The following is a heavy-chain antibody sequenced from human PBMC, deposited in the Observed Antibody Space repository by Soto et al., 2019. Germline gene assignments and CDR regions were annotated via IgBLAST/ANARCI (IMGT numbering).Heavy chain of an antibody. CDR1: GFTFANYE. D-gene: IGHD3-10*01. V-gene: IGHV3-48*03. CDR3: ARQRGVPRFLEANYYFDF. J-gene: IGHJ4*02. Sequence: EVYLVESGGGLVQPGGSLRLSCAASGFTFANYEMNWVRQAPGKGLEWASYISSSGSNIYYADYVKGRFTISRDNAKNSLFLEMNRLGVEDTAVYYCARQRGVPRFLEANYYFDFWGQGTPVTVSS. CDR2: ISSSGSNI.